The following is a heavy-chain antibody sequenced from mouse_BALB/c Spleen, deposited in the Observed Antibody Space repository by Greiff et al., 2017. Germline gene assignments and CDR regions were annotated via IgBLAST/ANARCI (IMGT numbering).Heavy chain of an antibody. J-gene: IGHJ4*01. CDR1: GFNIKDTY. Sequence: EVQVVESGAELVKPGASVKLSCTASGFNIKDTYMHWVKQRPEQGLEWIGRIDPANGNTKYDPKFQGKATITADTSSNTAYLQLSSLTSEDTAVYYCAPYLYYAMDYWGQGTSVTVSS. D-gene: IGHD5-1*01. CDR2: IDPANGNT. CDR3: APYLYYAMDY. V-gene: IGHV14-3*02.